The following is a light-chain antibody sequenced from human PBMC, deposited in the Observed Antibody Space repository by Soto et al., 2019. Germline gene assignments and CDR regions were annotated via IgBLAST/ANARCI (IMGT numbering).Light chain of an antibody. Sequence: QSALTQVASVCGSPGQSITISCTGTSTDVGRYNYVSWYQQHPDKAPKLMIYEVTNRPSGVSNRFSGSKSGNTASLTISGLQAEDEADYYSTSYTSSSTAVVGTGTKVTVL. J-gene: IGLJ1*01. CDR3: TSYTSSSTAV. CDR1: STDVGRYNY. V-gene: IGLV2-14*01. CDR2: EVT.